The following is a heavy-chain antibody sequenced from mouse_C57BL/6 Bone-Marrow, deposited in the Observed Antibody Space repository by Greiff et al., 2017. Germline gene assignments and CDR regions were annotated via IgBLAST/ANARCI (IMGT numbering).Heavy chain of an antibody. D-gene: IGHD1-1*01. Sequence: QVQLQQPGAELVKPGASVKLSCKASGYTFTSYWMHWVKQRPGQGLEWIGMIHPNSGSTNYNEKFKSKATLTVDKASSTAYMQLSSLTSEDSAVYYCARWQVLHFDYWGQGTTLTVSS. CDR2: IHPNSGST. V-gene: IGHV1-64*01. CDR3: ARWQVLHFDY. CDR1: GYTFTSYW. J-gene: IGHJ2*01.